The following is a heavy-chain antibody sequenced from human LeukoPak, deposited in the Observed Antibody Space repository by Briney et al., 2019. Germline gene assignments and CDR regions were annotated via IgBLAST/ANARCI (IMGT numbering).Heavy chain of an antibody. CDR1: GYSISSGYY. D-gene: IGHD3-22*01. CDR2: INHSGST. V-gene: IGHV4-38-2*02. CDR3: ASESSGPNLPPGY. Sequence: SETLSLTCTVSGYSISSGYYWGWIRQPPGKGLEWIGEINHSGSTNYNPSLKSRVTISVDTSKNQFSLKLSSVTAADTAVYYCASESSGPNLPPGYWGQGTLVTVSS. J-gene: IGHJ4*02.